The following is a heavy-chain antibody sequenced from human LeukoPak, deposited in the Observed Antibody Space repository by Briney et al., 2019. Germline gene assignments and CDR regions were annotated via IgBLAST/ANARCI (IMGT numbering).Heavy chain of an antibody. J-gene: IGHJ5*02. CDR3: ARDYCSGGSCYALDP. D-gene: IGHD2-15*01. V-gene: IGHV1-2*02. Sequence: ASVKVSCKASGYTFTGYYMHWVRQAPGQGLEWMGWINPNSGGTNYAQKFQGRVTMTRDTSISTAYMELSRLRSDDTAVYYCARDYCSGGSCYALDPWGQGTLVTVSS. CDR1: GYTFTGYY. CDR2: INPNSGGT.